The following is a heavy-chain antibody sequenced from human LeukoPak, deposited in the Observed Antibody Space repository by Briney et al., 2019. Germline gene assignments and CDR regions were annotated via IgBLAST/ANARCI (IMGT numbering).Heavy chain of an antibody. J-gene: IGHJ4*02. CDR3: ARPLQGIVGATGFDY. V-gene: IGHV5-51*01. Sequence: TTGESLKISCQGSEYSFATYWIAWLRQMPGKGLEWMGIIYPSDSDTRYSPSFQGQVTISADKSIKTAYLQWSSLKASDTAMYYRARPLQGIVGATGFDYWGQGTLVTVSS. CDR2: IYPSDSDT. D-gene: IGHD1-26*01. CDR1: EYSFATYW.